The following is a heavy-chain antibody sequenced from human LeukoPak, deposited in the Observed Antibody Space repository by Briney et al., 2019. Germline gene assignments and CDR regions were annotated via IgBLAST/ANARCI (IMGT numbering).Heavy chain of an antibody. D-gene: IGHD6-13*01. V-gene: IGHV5-51*01. CDR1: GYSFTNYW. CDR3: ARPRGRQQLVPFDY. Sequence: GESLKISCKGSGYSFTNYWFGWVRQMPGKGLEWMGIIYPDDSDTRYSPSFQGQITISADKSISTVYLQWSSLKASDTAMYYCARPRGRQQLVPFDYWGQGTLVTVSS. CDR2: IYPDDSDT. J-gene: IGHJ4*02.